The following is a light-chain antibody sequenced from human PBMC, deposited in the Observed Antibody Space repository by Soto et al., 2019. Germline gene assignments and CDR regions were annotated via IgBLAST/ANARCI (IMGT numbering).Light chain of an antibody. CDR2: YGS. V-gene: IGKV2-28*01. CDR1: QSLLHTTGHNY. CDR3: MKSLRIPA. J-gene: IGKJ1*01. Sequence: DTVMTQAPLSLPVTPGAPASISCRSSQSLLHTTGHNYLNWYVQKPGQSPQLLIYYGSTRASGVPDRFSDSGSGTDFTLKISSVEAEDVGVYDCMKSLRIPAFGQGTKVEIK.